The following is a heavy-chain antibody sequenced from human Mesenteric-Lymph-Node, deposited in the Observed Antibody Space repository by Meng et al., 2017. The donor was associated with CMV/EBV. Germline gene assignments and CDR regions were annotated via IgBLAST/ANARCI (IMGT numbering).Heavy chain of an antibody. Sequence: GSLRLSCTVSGGSISSYYWSWIRQPPGKGLEWIGYFYSSGSNNYSPSLKSRVTISLDMSKLQFSLRLSSVTAADTAVYYCARRRSRYQLPDDSFDIWGQGTMVTVSS. CDR3: ARRRSRYQLPDDSFDI. CDR2: FYSSGSN. J-gene: IGHJ3*02. CDR1: GGSISSYY. D-gene: IGHD2-2*01. V-gene: IGHV4-59*01.